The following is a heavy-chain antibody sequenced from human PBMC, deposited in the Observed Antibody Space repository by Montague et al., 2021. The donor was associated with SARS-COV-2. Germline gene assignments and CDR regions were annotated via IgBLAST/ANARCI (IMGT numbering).Heavy chain of an antibody. CDR1: GGSISNYY. V-gene: IGHV4-59*01. D-gene: IGHD3-16*01. J-gene: IGHJ6*02. CDR3: ARGGGDYNYGLDV. Sequence: SETLSLTCTVSGGSISNYYRSWIRQPPGKGLEWIGYIYYSGSTDYSPSLKSRVTISLDTSKNQFSLKLTSVTAADTAVYYCARGGGDYNYGLDVWGPGTTVTVSS. CDR2: IYYSGST.